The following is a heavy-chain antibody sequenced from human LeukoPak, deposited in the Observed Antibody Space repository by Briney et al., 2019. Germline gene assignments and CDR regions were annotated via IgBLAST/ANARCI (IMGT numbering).Heavy chain of an antibody. D-gene: IGHD6-19*01. Sequence: GGSLRLSCAASGFTFTSYWMSWVRQAPGKGLEWVANIKQDGSEKYYVDSVKGRFTISRDNAKNSLYLQLNSLRAEDTAVYYCARSPYTSGWYGVGYWGQGTLVTVSS. J-gene: IGHJ4*02. V-gene: IGHV3-7*01. CDR2: IKQDGSEK. CDR3: ARSPYTSGWYGVGY. CDR1: GFTFTSYW.